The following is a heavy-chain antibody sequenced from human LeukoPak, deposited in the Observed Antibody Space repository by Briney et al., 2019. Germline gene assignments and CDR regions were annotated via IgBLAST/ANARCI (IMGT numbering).Heavy chain of an antibody. J-gene: IGHJ4*02. CDR2: IYYSGST. Sequence: SETLSLTCTVSGGSISSYYWSWIRQPPGKGLEWIGYIYYSGSTNYNPSLKSRVTISVDTSKNQFSLKLSSVTAADTAVYYCARREDGSGATDYWGQGTLVTVSS. CDR3: ARREDGSGATDY. CDR1: GGSISSYY. D-gene: IGHD3-10*01. V-gene: IGHV4-59*01.